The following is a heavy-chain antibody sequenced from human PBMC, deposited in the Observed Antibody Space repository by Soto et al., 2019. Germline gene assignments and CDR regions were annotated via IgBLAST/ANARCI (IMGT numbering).Heavy chain of an antibody. Sequence: GGSLRLSCAASGFTFSSYAMSWVRQAPGKGLEWVSAISGSGGSTYYADSVKGRFTISRDNSKNTLYLQMNSLRAEDAAVYYCAKGGGGSRGAARHYFDYWGQGTLVTVSS. CDR3: AKGGGGSRGAARHYFDY. J-gene: IGHJ4*02. D-gene: IGHD6-6*01. CDR2: ISGSGGST. V-gene: IGHV3-23*01. CDR1: GFTFSSYA.